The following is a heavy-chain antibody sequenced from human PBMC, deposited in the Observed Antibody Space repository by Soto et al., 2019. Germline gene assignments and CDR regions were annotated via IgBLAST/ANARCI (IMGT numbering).Heavy chain of an antibody. CDR2: ISYDSTKT. CDR3: ARNRSAWSDFHYYSLDV. D-gene: IGHD6-13*01. V-gene: IGHV3-30*03. CDR1: GLTLNRYG. Sequence: GVLRLSCAASGLTLNRYGMDWVRQGPGSGLEWVAFISYDSTKTYYADSVKGRFTISRDNSNSALYVQMNSLQGEDTAVYYCARNRSAWSDFHYYSLDVWGQGTTVTVSS. J-gene: IGHJ6*02.